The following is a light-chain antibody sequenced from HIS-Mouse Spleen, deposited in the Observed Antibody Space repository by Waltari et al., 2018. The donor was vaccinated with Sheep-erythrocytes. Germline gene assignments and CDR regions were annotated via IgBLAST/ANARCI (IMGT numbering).Light chain of an antibody. J-gene: IGLJ3*02. V-gene: IGLV2-23*01. Sequence: QSALTQPASVSGSPGQSIPISCTVTSSGVGSYNLVSWYQQHPGKSPNTMIYEGSKRPSGVSNRFSGSKSGNTASLTISGLQAEDEADYYCCSYAGSSTPWVFGGGTKLTVL. CDR1: SSGVGSYNL. CDR2: EGS. CDR3: CSYAGSSTPWV.